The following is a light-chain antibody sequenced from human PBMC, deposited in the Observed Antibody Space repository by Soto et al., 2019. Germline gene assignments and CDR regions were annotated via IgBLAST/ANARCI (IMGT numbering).Light chain of an antibody. Sequence: QSALTQPASVSGSPGQSITISCTGTSSDVGGYNYVSWYQHHPGKARKLLIYDVSNRPSGISNRFSGSKSDNTASLTISGLQPEDEADYYCSSYTTSNTRQIVFGTGTKVTVL. CDR1: SSDVGGYNY. CDR2: DVS. V-gene: IGLV2-14*03. CDR3: SSYTTSNTRQIV. J-gene: IGLJ1*01.